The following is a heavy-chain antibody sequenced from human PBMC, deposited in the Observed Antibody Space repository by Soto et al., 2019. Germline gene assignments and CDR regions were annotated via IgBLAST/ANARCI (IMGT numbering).Heavy chain of an antibody. CDR2: INHSGVT. J-gene: IGHJ6*02. CDR3: ARFGGSYYYAMDV. Sequence: PSETLSLTCTVSGGSISSSSYYWSWIRQPPGKGLEWIGEINHSGVTNYKPSLKRRVTISVDTSKNQFSLQLKSVTAADTALYYCARFGGSYYYAMDVWGRGSTVTVSS. D-gene: IGHD5-12*01. V-gene: IGHV4-39*07. CDR1: GGSISSSSYY.